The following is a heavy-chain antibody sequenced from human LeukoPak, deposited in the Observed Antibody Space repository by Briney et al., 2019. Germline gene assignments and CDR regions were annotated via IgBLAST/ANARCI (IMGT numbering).Heavy chain of an antibody. CDR1: GGSISNYF. Sequence: SETLSLTCSVSGGSISNYFWTWIRQPPGKGLEWIGCIYSSGSTYYNPSLKSRVTISVDTSKNRFSLKLSTVTAADTAVYYCARTYYDFWSGSRYWYFHLWGRGTLVTVSS. CDR3: ARTYYDFWSGSRYWYFHL. D-gene: IGHD3-3*01. J-gene: IGHJ2*01. CDR2: IYSSGST. V-gene: IGHV4-59*08.